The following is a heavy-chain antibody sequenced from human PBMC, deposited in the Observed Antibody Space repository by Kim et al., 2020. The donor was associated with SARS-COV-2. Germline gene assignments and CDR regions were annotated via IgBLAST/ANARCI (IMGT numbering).Heavy chain of an antibody. CDR1: GFTLSDHY. D-gene: IGHD5-18*01. CDR2: ISASGDTI. V-gene: IGHV3-11*01. CDR3: ARDKGYTGFDY. J-gene: IGHJ4*02. Sequence: GGSLRLSCVVSGFTLSDHYMSWVRQAPGKGLEWIAYISASGDTIRYADSVKGRFTISRDTVKNSLFLQIDSLRVEDTALYYCARDKGYTGFDYWGQGTRVTASS.